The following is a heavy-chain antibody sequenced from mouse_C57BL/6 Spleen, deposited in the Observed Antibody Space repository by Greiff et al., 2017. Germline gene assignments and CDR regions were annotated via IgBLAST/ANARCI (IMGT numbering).Heavy chain of an antibody. J-gene: IGHJ3*01. CDR3: TREGYSSD. Sequence: QVQLQQSGAELVRPGASVTLSCKASGYTFTDYEMHWVKQTPVHGLEWIGAIDPETGGTAYNQKFKGKAILTADKSSSTAYMELRSLTSEDSAVXDCTREGYSSDWGQGTLVTVSA. D-gene: IGHD2-12*01. CDR1: GYTFTDYE. CDR2: IDPETGGT. V-gene: IGHV1-15*01.